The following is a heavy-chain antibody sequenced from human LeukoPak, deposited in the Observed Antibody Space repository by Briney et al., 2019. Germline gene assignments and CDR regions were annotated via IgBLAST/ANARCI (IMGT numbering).Heavy chain of an antibody. D-gene: IGHD3-22*01. V-gene: IGHV1-69*04. CDR3: ATVMYYYDSSGHAKDFQH. CDR2: IIPILGIA. Sequence: ASVKVSCKASGGTFSSYAISWVRQAPGQGLEWMGRIIPILGIADYAQKFQGRVTITADKSTSTAYMELSSLRSEDTAVYYCATVMYYYDSSGHAKDFQHWGQGTLVTVSS. CDR1: GGTFSSYA. J-gene: IGHJ1*01.